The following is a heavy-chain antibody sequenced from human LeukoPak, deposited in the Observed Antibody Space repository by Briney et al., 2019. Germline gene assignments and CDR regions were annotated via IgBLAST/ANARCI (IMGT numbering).Heavy chain of an antibody. CDR3: ARGRWSATTASYYLDF. Sequence: SVKVSCKASGGTFSSYAISWVRQAPGQGLEWMGGIIPIFGTANYAQKFQGRVTITADESTSTAYMELSSLTSEDTAVYYCARGRWSATTASYYLDFWGQGTLVTVSS. V-gene: IGHV1-69*13. J-gene: IGHJ4*02. CDR2: IIPIFGTA. CDR1: GGTFSSYA. D-gene: IGHD5-24*01.